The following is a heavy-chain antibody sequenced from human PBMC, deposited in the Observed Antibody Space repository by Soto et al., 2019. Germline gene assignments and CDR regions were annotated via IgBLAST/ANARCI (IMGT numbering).Heavy chain of an antibody. V-gene: IGHV3-30*18. CDR1: GFTFSSYG. CDR2: ISYDGSNN. Sequence: QVQLVESGGGVVQPGRSLRLSCAASGFTFSSYGMHWGRQAPGKGLEWVAVISYDGSNNYYADSVKGRFTISRDNSKNTRYLQMNSLRAEDTAVYYCSKNGMGDYYGMAVWGQGTTVTVSS. CDR3: SKNGMGDYYGMAV. J-gene: IGHJ6*02. D-gene: IGHD3-16*01.